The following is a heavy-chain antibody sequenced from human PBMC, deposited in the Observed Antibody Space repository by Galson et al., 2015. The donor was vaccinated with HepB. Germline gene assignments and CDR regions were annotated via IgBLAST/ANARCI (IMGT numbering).Heavy chain of an antibody. Sequence: SLRLSCAASGFTFSSYWMRWVRQAPGKGLEWVANIKQDGSEKYYVDSVKGRFTISRDNAKNSLYLQMNSLRAEGTAVYYCARFGRIAAAGTYYFDYWGQGTLVTVSS. CDR2: IKQDGSEK. J-gene: IGHJ4*02. CDR1: GFTFSSYW. D-gene: IGHD6-13*01. CDR3: ARFGRIAAAGTYYFDY. V-gene: IGHV3-7*01.